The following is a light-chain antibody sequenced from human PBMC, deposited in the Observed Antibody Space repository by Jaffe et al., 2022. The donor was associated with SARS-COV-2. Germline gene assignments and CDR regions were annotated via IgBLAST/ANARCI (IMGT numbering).Light chain of an antibody. CDR3: QQYDNSGGT. V-gene: IGKV3-20*01. Sequence: EIVLTQSPGTLSLSPGETATLSCRASQSVSRSYLAWYQQKPGQAPRHLIYGASNRATGIPDRFSGSGSGTDFTLTISRLEPEDFAVYYCQQYDNSGGTFGQGTKVEI. CDR1: QSVSRSY. CDR2: GAS. J-gene: IGKJ1*01.